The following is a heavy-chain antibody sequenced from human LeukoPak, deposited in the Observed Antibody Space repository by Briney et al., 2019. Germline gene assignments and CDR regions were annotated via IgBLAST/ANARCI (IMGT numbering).Heavy chain of an antibody. J-gene: IGHJ6*02. CDR3: ARDRKNYYDSSGYLWYYYGMDV. V-gene: IGHV4-59*06. D-gene: IGHD3-22*01. CDR1: GGSISSYY. Sequence: SETLSLTCTVSGGSISSYYWSWIRQHPGKGLEWIGYIYYSGSTYYNPSLKSRVTISVDTSRNQFSLKLSSVTAADTAVYYRARDRKNYYDSSGYLWYYYGMDVWGQGTTVTVSS. CDR2: IYYSGST.